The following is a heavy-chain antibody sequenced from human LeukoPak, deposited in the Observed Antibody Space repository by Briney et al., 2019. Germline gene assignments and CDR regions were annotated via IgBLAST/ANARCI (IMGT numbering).Heavy chain of an antibody. CDR1: GGTFSSYA. V-gene: IGHV1-69*05. D-gene: IGHD2-2*01. CDR3: ARSVDIVVVPAATDYYYYYYMDV. CDR2: IIPIFGTA. J-gene: IGHJ6*03. Sequence: SVKVSCKASGGTFSSYAISWVRQAPGQGLEWMGGIIPIFGTANYAQKFQGRVTITTDESTSTAYMELSSLRSEDTAVYYCARSVDIVVVPAATDYYYYYYMDVWGKGTTVTVSS.